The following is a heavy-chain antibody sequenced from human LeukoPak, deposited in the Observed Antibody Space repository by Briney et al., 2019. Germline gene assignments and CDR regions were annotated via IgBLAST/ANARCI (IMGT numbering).Heavy chain of an antibody. Sequence: ASVKVSCKASGYTFTSYDINWVRQATGQGLEWMGWMNPNSGNTGYAQKFQGRVTITRNTSISTAYMELSSLRSEDTAVYYCVSSRAKTKRTSIAAPFDYGGQGTLVTVS. CDR3: VSSRAKTKRTSIAAPFDY. J-gene: IGHJ4*02. CDR1: GYTFTSYD. V-gene: IGHV1-8*03. CDR2: MNPNSGNT. D-gene: IGHD6-6*01.